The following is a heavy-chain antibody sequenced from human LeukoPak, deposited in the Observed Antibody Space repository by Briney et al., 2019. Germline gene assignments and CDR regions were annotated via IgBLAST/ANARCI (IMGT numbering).Heavy chain of an antibody. V-gene: IGHV1-24*01. CDR2: FDPEDGET. D-gene: IGHD3-22*01. CDR3: ATELKIDPIYDSSGYHY. Sequence: ASVKVSCTVSGYTLTELSMHWVRQSPGQGLGRMGGFDPEDGETIYAQKFQGRVTMTEHTSTDTAYMELSSLRSEDTAVYYCATELKIDPIYDSSGYHYWGQGTLVTVSS. J-gene: IGHJ4*02. CDR1: GYTLTELS.